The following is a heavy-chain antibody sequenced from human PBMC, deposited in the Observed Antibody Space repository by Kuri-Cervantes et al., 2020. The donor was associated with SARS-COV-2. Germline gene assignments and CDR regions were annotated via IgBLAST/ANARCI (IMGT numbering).Heavy chain of an antibody. Sequence: GGSLRLSCAASGFTFSSYGMHWVRQAPGKGLEWVAVISYDGSNKYYADSVKGRFTISRDNSKNTLYLQMNSLRAEDTAVYYCVRDGDHWNFDYWGHGTLVTVSS. CDR2: ISYDGSNK. CDR1: GFTFSSYG. V-gene: IGHV3-30*03. J-gene: IGHJ4*01. D-gene: IGHD1-1*01. CDR3: VRDGDHWNFDY.